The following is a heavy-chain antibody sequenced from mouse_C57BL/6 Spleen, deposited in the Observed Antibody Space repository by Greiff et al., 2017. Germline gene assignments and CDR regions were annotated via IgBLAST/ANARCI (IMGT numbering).Heavy chain of an antibody. Sequence: VQRVESGAELAKPGASVKLSCKASGYTFTSYWMHWVKQRPGQGLEWIGYINPSSGYTKYNQKFKDKATLTADKSSSTAYMQLSSLTYEDSAVYYCARFYYGNLYAMDYWGQGTSVTVSS. J-gene: IGHJ4*01. D-gene: IGHD2-1*01. CDR3: ARFYYGNLYAMDY. CDR2: INPSSGYT. CDR1: GYTFTSYW. V-gene: IGHV1-7*01.